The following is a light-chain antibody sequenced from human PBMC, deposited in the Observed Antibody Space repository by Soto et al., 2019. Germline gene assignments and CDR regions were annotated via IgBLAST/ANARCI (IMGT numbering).Light chain of an antibody. J-gene: IGKJ2*01. Sequence: EIVLTQSPGTLSLSPGERATLSCRASQSVSSTYLAWYQHKPGQAPRLLIYGASSRATGIPDRFSGSGSGTHFTLTISRLEPEDFVLYYCQQYGGSPPYTFGQGTKLEIK. CDR2: GAS. CDR3: QQYGGSPPYT. V-gene: IGKV3-20*01. CDR1: QSVSSTY.